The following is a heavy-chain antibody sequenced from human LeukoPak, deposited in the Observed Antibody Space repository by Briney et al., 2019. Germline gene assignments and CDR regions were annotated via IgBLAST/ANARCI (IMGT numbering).Heavy chain of an antibody. Sequence: SETLSLTCTVSGGSISSSSYYWGWIRQPPGKGLEWIGSIYYSGSTYYNPSLKSRVTISVDTSKNQFSLKLSSVTAADTAVYYCAIGDSGDYFDYWGQGTLVTVSS. CDR2: IYYSGST. J-gene: IGHJ4*02. V-gene: IGHV4-39*01. CDR3: AIGDSGDYFDY. CDR1: GGSISSSSYY. D-gene: IGHD1-26*01.